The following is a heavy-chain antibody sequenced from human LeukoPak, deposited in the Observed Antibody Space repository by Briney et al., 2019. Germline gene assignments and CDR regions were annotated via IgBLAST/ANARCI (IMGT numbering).Heavy chain of an antibody. CDR3: AKKNSGLNPFDH. V-gene: IGHV3-23*01. CDR1: GFTFSTYA. CDR2: ISGSGGST. J-gene: IGHJ4*02. Sequence: GGSLRLSCAASGFTFSTYAMNWVRQAPGKGLEWVSAISGSGGSTYYADSVKGRFTISRDNSKNTLYLQMNSLRAEDTAVYYCAKKNSGLNPFDHWGQGTLVTVSS. D-gene: IGHD4-23*01.